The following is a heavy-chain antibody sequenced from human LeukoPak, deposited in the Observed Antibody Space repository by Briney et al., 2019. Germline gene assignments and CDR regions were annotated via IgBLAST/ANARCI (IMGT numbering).Heavy chain of an antibody. CDR3: ASETGDSSGYYDY. CDR2: IYSGGST. Sequence: TGGSLRLSCAASGFTVSSNYMSWVRQAPGKGLEWVSVIYSGGSTYHADSVKGRFTISRDNSKNTLYLQMNSLRAEDTAVYYCASETGDSSGYYDYWGQGTLVTVSS. J-gene: IGHJ4*02. D-gene: IGHD3-22*01. V-gene: IGHV3-53*01. CDR1: GFTVSSNY.